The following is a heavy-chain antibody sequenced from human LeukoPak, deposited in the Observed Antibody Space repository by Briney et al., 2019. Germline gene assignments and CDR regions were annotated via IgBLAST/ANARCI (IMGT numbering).Heavy chain of an antibody. CDR1: GGTFSSYA. V-gene: IGHV1-69*06. CDR2: IIPIFGTA. Sequence: GASVKVSCKASGGTFSSYAISWVRQAPGQGLERMGGIIPIFGTANYAQKFQGRVTITADKSTSTAYLELSSLRSEDTAVYYCVRDLPSYSSGWSDWFDPWGQGTLVTVPS. J-gene: IGHJ5*02. D-gene: IGHD6-19*01. CDR3: VRDLPSYSSGWSDWFDP.